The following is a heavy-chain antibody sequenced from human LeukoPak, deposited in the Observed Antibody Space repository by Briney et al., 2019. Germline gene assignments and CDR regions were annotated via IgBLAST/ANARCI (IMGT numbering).Heavy chain of an antibody. CDR2: TSYDGSTE. CDR3: VRDRGGSGWYYLDY. V-gene: IGHV3-30-3*01. D-gene: IGHD6-19*01. Sequence: PGGSLRLSCAASGFNFNTYALHWVRQAPGKGLEWAAATSYDGSTEFYADSVKRRFTISRDNYKNTLYLQMNSLIPEDTAVYYCVRDRGGSGWYYLDYWGQGTVVTVS. J-gene: IGHJ4*02. CDR1: GFNFNTYA.